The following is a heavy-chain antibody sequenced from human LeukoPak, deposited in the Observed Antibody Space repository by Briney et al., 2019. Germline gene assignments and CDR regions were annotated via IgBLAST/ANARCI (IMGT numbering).Heavy chain of an antibody. CDR2: IYHSGST. J-gene: IGHJ4*02. CDR3: ARGYYDILTGYYRPTYYFDY. V-gene: IGHV4-59*11. D-gene: IGHD3-9*01. CDR1: GGSISSHY. Sequence: SETLSLTCTVSGGSISSHYWSWIRQPPGKGLEWIGCIYHSGSTYYNPSLKSRVTISVDRSKNQFSLKLSSVTAADTAVYYCARGYYDILTGYYRPTYYFDYWGQGTLVTVSS.